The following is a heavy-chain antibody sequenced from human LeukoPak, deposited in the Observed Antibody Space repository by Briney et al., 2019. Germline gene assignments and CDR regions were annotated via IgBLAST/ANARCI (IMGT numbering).Heavy chain of an antibody. Sequence: ASVKVSCKASGYTFTGYYMHWVRQAPGQGLEWMGWINPNSGGTNYAQKFQGRVTMTRDTSISTAYMELSRLRSDDTAVYYCARDMVRGVIHYYYYGMDVWGQGTTVTVSS. CDR3: ARDMVRGVIHYYYYGMDV. CDR2: INPNSGGT. J-gene: IGHJ6*02. CDR1: GYTFTGYY. D-gene: IGHD3-10*01. V-gene: IGHV1-2*02.